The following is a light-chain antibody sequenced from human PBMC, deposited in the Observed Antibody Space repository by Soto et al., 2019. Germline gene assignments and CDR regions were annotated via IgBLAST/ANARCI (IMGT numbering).Light chain of an antibody. V-gene: IGLV2-23*01. CDR2: EGS. Sequence: QSALTQPASVSGSPGQSITISCSGTSSDVGSYNLVSWYQQHPGKAPKLIIYEGSKRPSGVSNRFSGSKSGNTAFLTISGLQPDDEADYYCSSYAGSSNFYVFGTGTKLTVL. CDR1: SSDVGSYNL. CDR3: SSYAGSSNFYV. J-gene: IGLJ1*01.